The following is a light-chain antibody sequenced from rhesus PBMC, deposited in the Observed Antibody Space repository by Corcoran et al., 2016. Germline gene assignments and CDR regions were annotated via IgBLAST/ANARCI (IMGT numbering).Light chain of an antibody. V-gene: IGKV3-35*01. CDR2: DAA. J-gene: IGKJ4*01. CDR1: QSVSSN. Sequence: EIIMTQSPATLSLSPGERATLSCRTSQSVSSNLAWYQQKPGQAPRLLFNDAANRATGVPDRFSGSGSRTDFTLTISSLEAEDVGVYYCKQESNWPLTFGGGTKVEIK. CDR3: KQESNWPLT.